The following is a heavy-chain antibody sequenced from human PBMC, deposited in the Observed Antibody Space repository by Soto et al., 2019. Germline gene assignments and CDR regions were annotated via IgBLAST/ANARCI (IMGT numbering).Heavy chain of an antibody. CDR1: GYSFTSYW. CDR2: IYPGDSDT. J-gene: IGHJ4*02. Sequence: GESLKISCKGSGYSFTSYWIGWVRQMPGKGLEWMGIIYPGDSDTRYSPSFQGQVTISADKSISTAYLQWSSLKASDTAMYYCARHRGDDSSGYYYADYWGQGTLVTVSS. D-gene: IGHD3-22*01. CDR3: ARHRGDDSSGYYYADY. V-gene: IGHV5-51*01.